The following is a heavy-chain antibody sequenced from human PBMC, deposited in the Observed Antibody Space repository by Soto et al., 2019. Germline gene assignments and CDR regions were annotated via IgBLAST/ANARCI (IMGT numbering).Heavy chain of an antibody. CDR3: ARNTHWLPIDY. V-gene: IGHV3-23*01. CDR2: ISGSGGST. J-gene: IGHJ4*02. D-gene: IGHD5-12*01. CDR1: GFTFSSYA. Sequence: GGSLRLSCAASGFTFSSYALSWVRQAPGKGLEWVSAISGSGGSTYYADSVKGRFTISRDNAKNSLYLQMNSLRAEDTAVYYCARNTHWLPIDYWGQGTLVTVSS.